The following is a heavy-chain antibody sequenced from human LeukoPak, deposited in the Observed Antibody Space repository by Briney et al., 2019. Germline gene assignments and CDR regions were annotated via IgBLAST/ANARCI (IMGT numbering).Heavy chain of an antibody. CDR2: TYYRSQWYT. CDR3: TSGSMAAGIGY. J-gene: IGHJ4*02. Sequence: SQTLSLTCAISGDSVSSNSVAWNWIRQSPSRGLEWLGGTYYRSQWYTDYAVSVKSRITINPDTSKNQFFLQLNSVTPEDTAVYYCTSGSMAAGIGYWGQGTLVTVSS. D-gene: IGHD5-24*01. CDR1: GDSVSSNSVA. V-gene: IGHV6-1*01.